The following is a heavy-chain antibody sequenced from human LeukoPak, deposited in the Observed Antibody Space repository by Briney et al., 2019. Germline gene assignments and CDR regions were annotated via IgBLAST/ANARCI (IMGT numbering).Heavy chain of an antibody. CDR2: ISSSSSKI. CDR1: GFTFSSYN. D-gene: IGHD1-1*01. V-gene: IGHV3-48*01. CDR3: AGTYYYMDV. J-gene: IGHJ6*03. Sequence: GGSLRLSCAASGFTFSSYNINWVRQAPGKGLEWVSYISSSSSKIYYADSVKGRFTISRDNSKNTLYLQMNSVRAEDTAVYYCAGTYYYMDVWGKGTTVTISS.